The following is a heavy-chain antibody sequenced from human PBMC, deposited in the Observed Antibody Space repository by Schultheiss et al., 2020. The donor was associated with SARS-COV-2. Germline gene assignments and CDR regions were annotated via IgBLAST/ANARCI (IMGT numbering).Heavy chain of an antibody. V-gene: IGHV1-3*01. Sequence: ASVKVSCKASGYTFTSYAMHWVRQAPGQRLEWMGWINAGNGNTKYSQKFQGRVTITRDTSASTAYMELSSLRSEDTAVYYCARDQLLSYSSGWYYFDYWGQGTLVTVPS. CDR2: INAGNGNT. J-gene: IGHJ4*02. D-gene: IGHD6-19*01. CDR1: GYTFTSYA. CDR3: ARDQLLSYSSGWYYFDY.